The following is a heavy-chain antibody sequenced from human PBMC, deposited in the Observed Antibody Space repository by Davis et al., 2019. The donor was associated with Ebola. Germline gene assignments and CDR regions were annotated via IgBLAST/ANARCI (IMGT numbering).Heavy chain of an antibody. CDR3: AKADGYNSY. D-gene: IGHD5-24*01. Sequence: GESLKISCAASGFTFSSYGMHWVRQAPGKGLEWVAVISYDGSNKYYADSVKGRFTISRDNSKNTLNLQMNSLRAEDTAVYYCAKADGYNSYWGQGTLVTVSS. V-gene: IGHV3-30*18. J-gene: IGHJ4*02. CDR1: GFTFSSYG. CDR2: ISYDGSNK.